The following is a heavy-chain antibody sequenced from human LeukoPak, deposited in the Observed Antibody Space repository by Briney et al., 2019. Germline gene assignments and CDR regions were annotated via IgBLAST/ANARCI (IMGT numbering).Heavy chain of an antibody. Sequence: GGSLRLSCAASGFTFSSYWMSWVRQAPGKGLEWVSAISGSGGSTYYADSVKGRFTISRDNSKNTLYLQMNSLRAEDTAVYYCAKDRIIAVAGTDFDYWGQGTLVTVSS. J-gene: IGHJ4*02. CDR2: ISGSGGST. CDR1: GFTFSSYW. CDR3: AKDRIIAVAGTDFDY. D-gene: IGHD6-19*01. V-gene: IGHV3-23*01.